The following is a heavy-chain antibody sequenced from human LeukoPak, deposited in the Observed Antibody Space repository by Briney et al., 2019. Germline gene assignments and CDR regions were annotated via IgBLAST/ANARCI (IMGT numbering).Heavy chain of an antibody. CDR2: IHSSGTS. D-gene: IGHD4-23*01. J-gene: IGHJ4*02. CDR3: VREGFDGNFLDY. CDR1: GGSISGYY. V-gene: IGHV4-4*07. Sequence: SETLSLTFTVSGGSISGYYWDWIRQPAGKGLQWIGRIHSSGTSNYNPSLQSRITMSVDTSKNQFSLKLRSVTAADTAVYYCVREGFDGNFLDYWGQGTLVTVFS.